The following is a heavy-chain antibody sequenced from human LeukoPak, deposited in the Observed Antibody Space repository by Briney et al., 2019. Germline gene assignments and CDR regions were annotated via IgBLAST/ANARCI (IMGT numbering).Heavy chain of an antibody. V-gene: IGHV6-1*01. CDR1: GDSVSNNIAT. CDR3: VRDDGIGLDAFDI. Sequence: SQTLSLTCAISGDSVSNNIATWNWVRQSPSRGLKWLGRTYYRSRWGNDYAISVKGRITINPDTSRNQFSLQLNSVTPEDTAVYYCVRDDGIGLDAFDIWGQGTMVTVSS. D-gene: IGHD1-14*01. CDR2: TYYRSRWGN. J-gene: IGHJ3*02.